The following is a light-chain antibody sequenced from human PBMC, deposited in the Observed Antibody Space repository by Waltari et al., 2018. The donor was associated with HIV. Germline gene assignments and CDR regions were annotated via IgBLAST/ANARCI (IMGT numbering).Light chain of an antibody. V-gene: IGKV1-39*01. Sequence: DIPMTQSPSALSASLGDNVVITCRASQAISSYLNWYQQKSNKAPVLLVYSAYKLQSGAPSRFRGAGSGRDFSLSITGLQTEDFATYFCQQSYDSPFNFGPGT. CDR1: QAISSY. CDR3: QQSYDSPFN. J-gene: IGKJ3*01. CDR2: SAY.